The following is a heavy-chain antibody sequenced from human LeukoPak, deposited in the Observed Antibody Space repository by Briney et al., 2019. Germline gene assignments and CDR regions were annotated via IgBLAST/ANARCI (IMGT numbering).Heavy chain of an antibody. V-gene: IGHV5-51*01. J-gene: IGHJ5*02. CDR3: ARSGSSGYYVYNWFDP. CDR2: IYPGDSDT. D-gene: IGHD3-22*01. CDR1: GYSFTSYW. Sequence: GESLKISCKGSGYSFTSYWIGWVRLMPGKGLEWMGIIYPGDSDTRYSPSFQGQVTISADKSISTAYLQWSSLKASDTAMYYCARSGSSGYYVYNWFDPWGQGTLVTVSS.